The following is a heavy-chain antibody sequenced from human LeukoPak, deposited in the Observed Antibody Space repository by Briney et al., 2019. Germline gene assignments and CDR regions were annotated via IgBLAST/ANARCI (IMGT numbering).Heavy chain of an antibody. J-gene: IGHJ4*02. CDR2: IYTSGST. CDR3: ARGGATGALYYFDY. V-gene: IGHV4-59*10. CDR1: GGSFSSYY. D-gene: IGHD1-26*01. Sequence: SETLSLTCAVYGGSFSSYYWSWIRQPAGKGLEWIGRIYTSGSTNYNPSLKSRVTMSVDTSKNQFSLKLSSVTAADTAVYYCARGGATGALYYFDYWGQGTLVTVSS.